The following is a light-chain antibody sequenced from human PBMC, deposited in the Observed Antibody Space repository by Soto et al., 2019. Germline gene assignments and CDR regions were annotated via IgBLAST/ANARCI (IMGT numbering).Light chain of an antibody. CDR2: DVS. CDR3: SSYTSSSTLGVV. CDR1: SSDVGGYHY. V-gene: IGLV2-14*01. Sequence: QSALTQPASVSGSPGQSITISCTGTSSDVGGYHYVSWYQQHPGKAPKLMIYDVSNRPSGVSNRFSGSKSGHTASLTISGLQAEDEADYYCSSYTSSSTLGVVFGGGTKLTVL. J-gene: IGLJ2*01.